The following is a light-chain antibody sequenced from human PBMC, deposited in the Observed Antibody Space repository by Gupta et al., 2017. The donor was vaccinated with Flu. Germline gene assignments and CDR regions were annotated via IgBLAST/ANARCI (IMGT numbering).Light chain of an antibody. Sequence: PSTLSTSVGDRVTITCRASQSISRYLNWYQQKPGKAPKFLIYAASNWQSGVPPRFSGGGSGTDFTLTISSLQPEDFATYYCQQTYDNPYTFGQGTEVDIK. CDR2: AAS. CDR3: QQTYDNPYT. J-gene: IGKJ2*01. V-gene: IGKV1-39*01. CDR1: QSISRY.